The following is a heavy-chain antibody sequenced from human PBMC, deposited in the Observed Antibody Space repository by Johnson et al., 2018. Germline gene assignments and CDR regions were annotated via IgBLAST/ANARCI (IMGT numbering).Heavy chain of an antibody. Sequence: QVQLQESGGGLVKXGGSLRLXCAASGFTFSDYFMAWIRQAPGKGLEWVSYITSSSNNMYYADSVRGRFTISRDNAKNSLFLQMNRLRAEDTAVYYCPRPLMASARDAFDIWGQGTLVTVSS. CDR3: PRPLMASARDAFDI. V-gene: IGHV3-11*01. CDR2: ITSSSNNM. D-gene: IGHD2-8*01. CDR1: GFTFSDYF. J-gene: IGHJ3*02.